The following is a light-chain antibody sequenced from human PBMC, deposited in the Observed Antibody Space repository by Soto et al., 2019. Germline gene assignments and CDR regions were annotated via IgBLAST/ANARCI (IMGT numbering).Light chain of an antibody. CDR1: QSVSTN. CDR3: QQYDNWPFT. Sequence: EIVMTQSPATLSVSPGERVTLSCRASQSVSTNLAWYQQKPGQAPRLLMYGASTRATGIPARFSGSGSGTEFTLTISSLQSEDFAVYYCQQYDNWPFTFGGGTKVDMK. V-gene: IGKV3-15*01. J-gene: IGKJ4*01. CDR2: GAS.